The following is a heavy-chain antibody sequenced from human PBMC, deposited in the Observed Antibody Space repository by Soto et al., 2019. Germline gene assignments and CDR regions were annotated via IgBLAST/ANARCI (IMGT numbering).Heavy chain of an antibody. Sequence: GGSLRLSCAASGFTVSSNYMSWVRQAPGKGLEWVSVIYSGGSTYYADSVKGRFTISRDNSKNTLYLQMNSLRAEDTAVYYCARVYYGSGSRGAFDIWGQGTMVTVSS. CDR3: ARVYYGSGSRGAFDI. CDR2: IYSGGST. CDR1: GFTVSSNY. V-gene: IGHV3-66*01. D-gene: IGHD3-10*01. J-gene: IGHJ3*02.